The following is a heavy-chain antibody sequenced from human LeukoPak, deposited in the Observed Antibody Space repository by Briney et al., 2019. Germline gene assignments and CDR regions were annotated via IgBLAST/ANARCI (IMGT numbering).Heavy chain of an antibody. CDR3: ARRQGTTLSFDY. V-gene: IGHV1-18*01. D-gene: IGHD1-1*01. CDR2: INAYNGNT. J-gene: IGHJ4*02. CDR1: GYTFTSYG. Sequence: ASVKVSCKASGYTFTSYGFSWVRQAPGQGLEWMGWINAYNGNTNYAQKLQGRVTMTTNTSTSTAYMELRSLRFDDTAVYYCARRQGTTLSFDYWGQGTLVTVSS.